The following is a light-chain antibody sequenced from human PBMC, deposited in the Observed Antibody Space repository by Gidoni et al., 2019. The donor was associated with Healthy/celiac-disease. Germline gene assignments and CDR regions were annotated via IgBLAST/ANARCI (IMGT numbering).Light chain of an antibody. CDR3: LLSYSGAVV. V-gene: IGLV7-46*01. Sequence: QAVVTPDPSLTLSSVGTVTLTYVPSTGAVTSGHYPYWFQQQPGQAPRTLIHDTSNKHACTPARFSGSLRGGKAALTLSGAQPEDEAEYYCLLSYSGAVVFGGGTKLTVL. CDR1: TGAVTSGHY. CDR2: DTS. J-gene: IGLJ2*01.